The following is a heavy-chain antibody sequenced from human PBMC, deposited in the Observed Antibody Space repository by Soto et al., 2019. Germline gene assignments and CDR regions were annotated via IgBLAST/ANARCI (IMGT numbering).Heavy chain of an antibody. V-gene: IGHV5-51*01. J-gene: IGHJ6*03. CDR1: RYSSTSYW. CDR2: IYPGDSDT. D-gene: IGHD2-2*01. CDR3: APLPTHCSSTGCHSPRLYGIRV. Sequence: GQYLKISRKGSRYSSTSYWIGWVRQMPGKGVEWMGIIYPGDSDTRYSPSFEGEVTISADKAISTAYLQWISLKASDTAMHYCAPLPTHCSSTGCHSPRLYGIRVWHKGTT.